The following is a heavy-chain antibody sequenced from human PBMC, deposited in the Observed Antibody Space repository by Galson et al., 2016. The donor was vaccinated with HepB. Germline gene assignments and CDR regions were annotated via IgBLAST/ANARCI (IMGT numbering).Heavy chain of an antibody. Sequence: TLSLTCTVSGGSISNTYYWSWIRQPAGKGLEWIGHIYTSGSTNYNPSLRSRVTISVDTSKNQFSLELGSATAADTAVYYCARCRCDTTSCYGVPREYNLFDSWGQGTLVTVSS. CDR3: ARCRCDTTSCYGVPREYNLFDS. CDR1: GGSISNTYY. CDR2: IYTSGST. V-gene: IGHV4-61*09. J-gene: IGHJ5*01. D-gene: IGHD2-2*01.